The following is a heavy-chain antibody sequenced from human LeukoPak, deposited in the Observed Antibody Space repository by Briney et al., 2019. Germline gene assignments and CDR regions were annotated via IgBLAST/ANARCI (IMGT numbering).Heavy chain of an antibody. D-gene: IGHD2-2*01. V-gene: IGHV1-46*01. CDR3: ARDGCSSSICQAGGNWFDP. J-gene: IGHJ5*02. Sequence: ASVKVSCKASGYTFTSYYMHWVRQAPGQGLEWMGIINPSGGSTSYAQKFQGRVTMTRDTSTSTVYMELSSLRFEDTAVYYCARDGCSSSICQAGGNWFDPWGQGTLVTVSS. CDR1: GYTFTSYY. CDR2: INPSGGST.